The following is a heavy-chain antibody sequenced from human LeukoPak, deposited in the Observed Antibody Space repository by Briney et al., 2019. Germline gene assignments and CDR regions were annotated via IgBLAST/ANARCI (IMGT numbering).Heavy chain of an antibody. CDR2: IYSGGST. V-gene: IGHV3-53*01. Sequence: PGGSLRLSCAASGFTVSSNYMSWVRQAPGKGLEWVSVIYSGGSTYYADSVKGRFTISRDNSKNTLYLQMNSLRAEDTAVYYCARKRTVTTAQGAFDIWGQGTMVTVSS. CDR1: GFTVSSNY. CDR3: ARKRTVTTAQGAFDI. D-gene: IGHD4-17*01. J-gene: IGHJ3*02.